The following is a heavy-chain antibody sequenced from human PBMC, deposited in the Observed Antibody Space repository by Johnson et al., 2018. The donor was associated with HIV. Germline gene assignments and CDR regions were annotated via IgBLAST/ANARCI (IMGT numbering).Heavy chain of an antibody. V-gene: IGHV3-15*01. CDR1: GFTFTNAW. Sequence: VQLVESGGGVVQPGRSLRLSCAASGFTFTNAWMHWVRQAPGKGLEWVGRLKSRTDGETADYAAPVKGRFTISRDDSKNTLYLQMNSLKTEDTALYYCTTDVPGGPYYIAFDIWGQGTMVTVSS. D-gene: IGHD1-26*01. CDR2: LKSRTDGETA. CDR3: TTDVPGGPYYIAFDI. J-gene: IGHJ3*02.